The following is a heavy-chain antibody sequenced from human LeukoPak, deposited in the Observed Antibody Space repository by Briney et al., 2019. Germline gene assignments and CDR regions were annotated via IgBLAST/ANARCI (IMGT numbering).Heavy chain of an antibody. CDR2: ISNSSSYI. CDR1: GFTFSSYS. D-gene: IGHD3-9*01. J-gene: IGHJ4*02. CDR3: ARDGAVLRYFDWLPPVGNFDY. V-gene: IGHV3-21*01. Sequence: GGSLRLSCAASGFTFSSYSMNWVRQAPGKGLEWVSSISNSSSYIYYADSVKGRFTISRDNAKNSLYLQMNSLRAEDTAVYYCARDGAVLRYFDWLPPVGNFDYWGQGTLVTVSS.